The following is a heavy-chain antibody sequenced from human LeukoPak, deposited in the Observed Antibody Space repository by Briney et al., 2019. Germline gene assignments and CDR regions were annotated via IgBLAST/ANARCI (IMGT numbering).Heavy chain of an antibody. V-gene: IGHV3-23*01. Sequence: GGSLRLSCAASGFTFSSYAMSWVRQAPGKGLEWVSAISGSGGSTYYADSVRGRFTISRDNSKNTLYLQMNSLRAEDTAVYYCAKDSVAGTGGFDYWGQGTLVTVSS. CDR2: ISGSGGST. D-gene: IGHD6-19*01. J-gene: IGHJ4*02. CDR1: GFTFSSYA. CDR3: AKDSVAGTGGFDY.